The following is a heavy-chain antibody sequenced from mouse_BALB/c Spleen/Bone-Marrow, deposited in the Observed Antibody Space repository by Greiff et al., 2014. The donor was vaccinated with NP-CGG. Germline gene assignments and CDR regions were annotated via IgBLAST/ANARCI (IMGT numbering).Heavy chain of an antibody. CDR3: AMITTGAWFAY. Sequence: VQLKESGAELVKPGASVKLSCTASGFNIKDTYMHWVKQRPEQGLEWIGRIDPANGNTKYDPKFQGKATITADTSSNTAYLQRSSLTSEDTAVYYCAMITTGAWFAYGGQGTLVTVSA. CDR1: GFNIKDTY. CDR2: IDPANGNT. J-gene: IGHJ3*01. D-gene: IGHD2-4*01. V-gene: IGHV14-3*02.